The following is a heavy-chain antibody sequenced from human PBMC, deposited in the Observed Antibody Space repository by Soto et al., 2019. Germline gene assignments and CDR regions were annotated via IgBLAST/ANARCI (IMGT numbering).Heavy chain of an antibody. CDR3: ARGGAGHSPFDY. CDR1: GFTFRTSA. CDR2: FSGSGSTT. J-gene: IGHJ4*02. D-gene: IGHD6-19*01. V-gene: IGHV3-23*01. Sequence: EVQLLESGAGLVQPGESLRLSCVASGFTFRTSAMSWVRQAPGTGLEWVSTFSGSGSTTYSADSVKGRFTVSRDNPKNTLNLEMNSLRADDTAIYYCARGGAGHSPFDYWGQGILVTVSS.